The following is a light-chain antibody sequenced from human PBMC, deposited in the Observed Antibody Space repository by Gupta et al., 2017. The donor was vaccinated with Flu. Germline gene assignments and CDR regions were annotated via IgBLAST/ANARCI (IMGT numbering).Light chain of an antibody. CDR1: SSNLGRNF. CDR2: RDN. CDR3: VAWDDTRSGLV. J-gene: IGLJ3*02. V-gene: IGLV1-47*01. Sequence: SSNLGRNFVYWYHQLPGTAPKLLIYRDNQRRSGVPDRVSGSRSGTSASLAISGLRSEDEGDYVCVAWDDTRSGLVFGGGTKLAVL.